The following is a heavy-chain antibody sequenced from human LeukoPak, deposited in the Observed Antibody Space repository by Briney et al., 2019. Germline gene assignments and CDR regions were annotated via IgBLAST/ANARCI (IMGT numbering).Heavy chain of an antibody. D-gene: IGHD3-10*01. CDR3: TTPRITMVRGEL. Sequence: GGSLRLSCAASGFTFSGSAMHWVRQASGKGLEWVGRIRSKAYSYATAYAASVKGRFTISRDDSKNTAYLQMNSLKTGDTAVYYCTTPRITMVRGELWGQGTLVTVSS. J-gene: IGHJ4*02. CDR1: GFTFSGSA. CDR2: IRSKAYSYAT. V-gene: IGHV3-73*01.